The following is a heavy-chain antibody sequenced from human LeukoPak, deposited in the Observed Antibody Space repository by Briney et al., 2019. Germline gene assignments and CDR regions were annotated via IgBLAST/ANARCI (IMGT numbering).Heavy chain of an antibody. CDR2: IYHSGST. D-gene: IGHD6-13*01. J-gene: IGHJ3*02. Sequence: SKTLSLTCTVSGYSISSGYYWGWIRQPPGKGLEWIGSIYHSGSTYYNPSLKSRVTISVDTSKNQFSLKLSSVTAADTAVYYCASLAIAAAGKGAFDIWGQGTMVTVSS. V-gene: IGHV4-38-2*02. CDR1: GYSISSGYY. CDR3: ASLAIAAAGKGAFDI.